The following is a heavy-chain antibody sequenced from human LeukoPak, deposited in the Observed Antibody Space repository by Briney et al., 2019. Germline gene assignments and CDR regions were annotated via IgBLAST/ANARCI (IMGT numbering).Heavy chain of an antibody. Sequence: SETLSLTCAVYGGSFSGYYWSWIRQPPGKGLEWIGEINHSGSTNYNPSLKSRVTISVDTSKNQFSLKLSSVTAADTAVYYCARGGPKIAAAEDYWGQGTLVTVSS. D-gene: IGHD6-13*01. CDR2: INHSGST. CDR1: GGSFSGYY. J-gene: IGHJ4*02. CDR3: ARGGPKIAAAEDY. V-gene: IGHV4-34*01.